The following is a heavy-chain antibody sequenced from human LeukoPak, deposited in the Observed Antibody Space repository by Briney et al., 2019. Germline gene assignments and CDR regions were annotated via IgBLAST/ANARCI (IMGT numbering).Heavy chain of an antibody. Sequence: GGPLRLSCAGSGFSVSSNYMSWVRQAPGKGLEWVSVIYSDDSTYYADSVKGRFTISRDNSKNTLYLQMNSLRAEDTAVYYCAKAKGIAAAGTSGYWGQGTLVTVSS. D-gene: IGHD6-13*01. CDR2: IYSDDST. J-gene: IGHJ4*02. CDR1: GFSVSSNY. V-gene: IGHV3-53*01. CDR3: AKAKGIAAAGTSGY.